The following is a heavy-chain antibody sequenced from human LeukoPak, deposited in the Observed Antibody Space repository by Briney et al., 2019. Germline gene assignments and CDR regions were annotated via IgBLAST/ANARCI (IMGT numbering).Heavy chain of an antibody. J-gene: IGHJ4*02. Sequence: GGSLRLSCATSGFTFSRYGMHWVRQAPGKGLEWVTFIRFDGSNKNYADSVKGRFTISRDNPKNTLYLQMNSLRAEDTAVYYCAKDRDVGGVVPRLFDYWGQGILVTVSS. CDR1: GFTFSRYG. CDR2: IRFDGSNK. V-gene: IGHV3-30*02. CDR3: AKDRDVGGVVPRLFDY. D-gene: IGHD3-16*01.